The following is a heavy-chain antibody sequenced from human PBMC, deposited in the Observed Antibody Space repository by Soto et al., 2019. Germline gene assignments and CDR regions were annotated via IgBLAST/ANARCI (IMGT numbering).Heavy chain of an antibody. J-gene: IGHJ4*02. Sequence: QVQLVESGGGMVQPERSLRLSCAASGFTFSSYAMHWVRQAPGKGLEWVAVISYDGSNKYYADSVKGRFTISRDNSKNTLYLQMNSLRAEDTAVYYCAREEKAFDYWGQGTLVTVSS. CDR3: AREEKAFDY. V-gene: IGHV3-30-3*01. CDR2: ISYDGSNK. CDR1: GFTFSSYA.